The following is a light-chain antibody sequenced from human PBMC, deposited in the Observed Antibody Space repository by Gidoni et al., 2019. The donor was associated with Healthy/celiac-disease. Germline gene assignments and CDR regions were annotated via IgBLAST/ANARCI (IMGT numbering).Light chain of an antibody. CDR1: QSISNW. CDR2: SAS. Sequence: DLQVTQSPSPLSASVGDRVTITCRASQSISNWLAWYQQTPGKAPKLLIYSASSLQCGVPSRFSGSGSGTEFTLTISSLQPDDVATYYCQQYNSDPRTFGQGTKVEIK. V-gene: IGKV1-5*03. CDR3: QQYNSDPRT. J-gene: IGKJ1*01.